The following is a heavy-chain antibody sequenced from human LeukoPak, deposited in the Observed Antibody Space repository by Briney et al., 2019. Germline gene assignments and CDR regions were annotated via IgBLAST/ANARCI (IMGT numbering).Heavy chain of an antibody. CDR1: GFTFSSYA. V-gene: IGHV3-23*01. D-gene: IGHD6-19*01. Sequence: GGSLRLSCAASGFTFSSYAMSWVRQAPGKGLEWVSAISGSGGSTYYADSVKGRFTISRDNSKNTLYLQMNSLRAGDTAVYYCAKGDIAVASSTVEYWGQGTLVTVSS. CDR2: ISGSGGST. CDR3: AKGDIAVASSTVEY. J-gene: IGHJ4*02.